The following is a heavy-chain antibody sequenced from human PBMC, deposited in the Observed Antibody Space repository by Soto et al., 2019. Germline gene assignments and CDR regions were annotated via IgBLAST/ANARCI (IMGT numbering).Heavy chain of an antibody. CDR1: GGSISSSNW. CDR3: ARDTPGLCYGY. J-gene: IGHJ4*02. CDR2: IDHSGST. V-gene: IGHV4-4*02. D-gene: IGHD2-2*01. Sequence: QVQLQESGPGLVKPSGTLSLTCAVSGGSISSSNWWSWVRQPPGKGLEWIGEIDHSGSTNYNPSLKSRVTIPVDKSKNQFSLKLSSVTAADTAVYYCARDTPGLCYGYWGQGTLVTVSS.